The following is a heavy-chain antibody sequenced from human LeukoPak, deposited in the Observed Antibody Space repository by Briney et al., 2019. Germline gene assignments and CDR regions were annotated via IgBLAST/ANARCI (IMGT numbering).Heavy chain of an antibody. V-gene: IGHV4-59*01. Sequence: SETLSLTCTVSGGSISSYYWSWIRQPPGKGLEWIGYIYYSGSTNYDPSLKSRVTISVDTSKNQFSLKLSSVTAADTAVYYCARGVYSSSWPFDYWGQGTLVTVSS. D-gene: IGHD6-13*01. CDR3: ARGVYSSSWPFDY. CDR2: IYYSGST. CDR1: GGSISSYY. J-gene: IGHJ4*02.